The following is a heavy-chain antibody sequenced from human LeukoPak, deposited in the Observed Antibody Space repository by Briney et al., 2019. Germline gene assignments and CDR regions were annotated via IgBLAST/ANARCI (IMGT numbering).Heavy chain of an antibody. Sequence: SETLPLTCTVSGGSINRYYWSWIRQPPGKGLEYIGYIYFTGSAKYNPSLESRVTVSVDTSKNQFSLRLRSVTAADTAVYYCARARDYSSGYGIDYWGQGILVTVSS. CDR3: ARARDYSSGYGIDY. V-gene: IGHV4-59*01. J-gene: IGHJ4*02. CDR1: GGSINRYY. CDR2: IYFTGSA. D-gene: IGHD5-18*01.